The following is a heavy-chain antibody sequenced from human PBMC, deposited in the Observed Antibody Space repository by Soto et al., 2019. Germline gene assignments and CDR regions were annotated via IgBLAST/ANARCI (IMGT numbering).Heavy chain of an antibody. CDR3: AREGAAAARMFDN. Sequence: ASVKVSCKASGYTFNMYYMHWVRQAPGQGLEWMGVINPNGDSTTYAQKFQGRLTMTRDTSTSTVYTDLTSLRSEDTAVYYCAREGAAAARMFDNWGQGTLVTVSS. CDR2: INPNGDST. D-gene: IGHD6-13*01. V-gene: IGHV1-46*02. CDR1: GYTFNMYY. J-gene: IGHJ4*02.